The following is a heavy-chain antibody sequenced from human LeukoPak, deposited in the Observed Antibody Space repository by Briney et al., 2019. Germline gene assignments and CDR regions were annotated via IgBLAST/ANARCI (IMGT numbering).Heavy chain of an antibody. D-gene: IGHD6-13*01. CDR3: ARVTGYRIEDYFDY. Sequence: NPSETLSLTCTVSGGSISISSYYWGWIRQPPGKGLEWIGYIYYSGSTNYNPSLKSRVTISVETSKNEFSLKLRSVTAADTAVYYCARVTGYRIEDYFDYWGQGTLVTVSS. CDR2: IYYSGST. CDR1: GGSISISSYY. J-gene: IGHJ4*02. V-gene: IGHV4-61*05.